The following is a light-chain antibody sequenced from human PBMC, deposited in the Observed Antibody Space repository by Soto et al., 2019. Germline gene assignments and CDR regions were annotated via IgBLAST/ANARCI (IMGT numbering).Light chain of an antibody. Sequence: IVLTQSPGTLSLSPGGRAPLSCRARRTVSSSYLVWYQQKPGQAPRLLIYGASRRATGIPDRFSGSGSGTDFSLSITRLEPEDFAVYYCQQFDTSPPAITFGQGTRLEI. J-gene: IGKJ5*01. V-gene: IGKV3-20*01. CDR2: GAS. CDR1: RTVSSSY. CDR3: QQFDTSPPAIT.